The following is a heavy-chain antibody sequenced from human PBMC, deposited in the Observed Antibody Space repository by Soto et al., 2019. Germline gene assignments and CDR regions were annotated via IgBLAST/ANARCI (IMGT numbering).Heavy chain of an antibody. CDR1: GFTFDDFA. Sequence: EAQLMESGGGFVQPGTSLRLSCVASGFTFDDFAMQWVRQVPGKGLEWVSGISWHSGRIGYADSVKGRFTVSRDNARNSLYLQMYSLRAEDTALYYCARGHYDSSGYTYYNGLDVWGQGTTVTVSS. V-gene: IGHV3-9*01. CDR3: ARGHYDSSGYTYYNGLDV. D-gene: IGHD3-22*01. J-gene: IGHJ6*02. CDR2: ISWHSGRI.